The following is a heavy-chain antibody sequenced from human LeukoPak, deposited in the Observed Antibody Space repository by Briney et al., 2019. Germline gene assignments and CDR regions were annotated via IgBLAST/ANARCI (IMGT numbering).Heavy chain of an antibody. Sequence: GGSLRLSCAGSGFTFDDYGMSWVRQAPGKGLEWVSSISSSSSYIYYADSVKGRFTISRDNAKNSLYLQMNSLRAEDTAVYYCASGTTDIVVVPATLRNYYFDYWGQGTLVTVSS. CDR1: GFTFDDYG. CDR3: ASGTTDIVVVPATLRNYYFDY. V-gene: IGHV3-21*04. CDR2: ISSSSSYI. J-gene: IGHJ4*02. D-gene: IGHD2-2*01.